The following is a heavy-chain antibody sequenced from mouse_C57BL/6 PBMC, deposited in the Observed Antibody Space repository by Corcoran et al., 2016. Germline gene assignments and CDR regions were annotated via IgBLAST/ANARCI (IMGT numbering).Heavy chain of an antibody. CDR3: ARSRTGTTWFAY. D-gene: IGHD4-1*01. CDR2: INTYSGVP. V-gene: IGHV9-3*01. J-gene: IGHJ3*01. Sequence: QIQLVQSGPDLKKPGETVKISCKASGYTFTTYGMSWVKQAPGKGLKWMGWINTYSGVPTYADDFKGRFAFSLETSASTAYLQINNLKNEDTATYFCARSRTGTTWFAYWGQGTLVTVSA. CDR1: GYTFTTYG.